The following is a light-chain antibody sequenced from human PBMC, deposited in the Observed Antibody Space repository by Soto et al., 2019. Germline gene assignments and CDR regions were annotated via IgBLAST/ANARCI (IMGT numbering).Light chain of an antibody. J-gene: IGLJ3*02. CDR3: AAWYGRVQSWV. CDR2: TNN. Sequence: QSVLTQPPSASGTPGQRVTISCSGSSSNIGSHVVNWYQQVPGTAPKLLLYTNNQRPSGVPDRFSDSKSGTSASLAISGLQSEDAADYYWAAWYGRVQSWVFGGGTQVTFL. CDR1: SSNIGSHV. V-gene: IGLV1-44*01.